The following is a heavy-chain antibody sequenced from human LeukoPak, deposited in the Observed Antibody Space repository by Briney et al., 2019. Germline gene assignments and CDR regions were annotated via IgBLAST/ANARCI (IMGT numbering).Heavy chain of an antibody. CDR3: AAYGSGSYYRYYGMDV. V-gene: IGHV3-23*01. Sequence: PGGSLRLSCAASGFTFSSYAMSWVRQAPGKGLEWVSAISGSGGSTYYADSVKGRFTISRDNSKTTLYLQMNSLRAEDTAVYYCAAYGSGSYYRYYGMDVWGQGTTVTVSS. D-gene: IGHD3-10*01. CDR1: GFTFSSYA. CDR2: ISGSGGST. J-gene: IGHJ6*02.